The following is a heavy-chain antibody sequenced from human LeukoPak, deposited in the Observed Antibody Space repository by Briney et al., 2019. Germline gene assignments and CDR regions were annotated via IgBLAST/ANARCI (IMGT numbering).Heavy chain of an antibody. CDR1: GGSISSYY. V-gene: IGHV4-59*08. CDR2: IYYSGST. CDR3: ARHAITDSSGWYYFDY. Sequence: PSETLSLTCTVSGGSISSYYWSWIRQPPGKGLEWIGYIYYSGSTNYNPSLKSRVTISVDTSKNQFSLKLSSVTAADTAVYYCARHAITDSSGWYYFDYWGQGTLVTVSS. J-gene: IGHJ4*02. D-gene: IGHD6-19*01.